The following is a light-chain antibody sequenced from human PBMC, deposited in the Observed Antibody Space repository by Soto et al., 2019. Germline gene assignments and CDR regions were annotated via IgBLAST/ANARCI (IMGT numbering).Light chain of an antibody. V-gene: IGKV3-15*01. CDR1: ESVSRN. Sequence: EVVMTQSPATLSVSPGERATLSCRASESVSRNLAWYQQKPGQAPRLLIYDASTRATGIPDRFSGGGSGTEFTLTISSLQSEDFVVYYCQQYNHWPLTFGGGTKVDIK. CDR3: QQYNHWPLT. J-gene: IGKJ4*01. CDR2: DAS.